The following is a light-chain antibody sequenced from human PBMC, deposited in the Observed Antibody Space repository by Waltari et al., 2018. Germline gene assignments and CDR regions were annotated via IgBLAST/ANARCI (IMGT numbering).Light chain of an antibody. CDR1: SSNIGSNV. J-gene: IGLJ2*01. V-gene: IGLV1-44*01. CDR3: SAWDDSLNGPVV. CDR2: STH. Sequence: QSVLTQPPSASGTLGQRGTIYCFGSSSNIGSNVVSWYQPVAGTAPSLISHSTHQLASGVPDRFSGSKSGTSASLAISGLQAADEADYYCSAWDDSLNGPVVFGGGTKLTVL.